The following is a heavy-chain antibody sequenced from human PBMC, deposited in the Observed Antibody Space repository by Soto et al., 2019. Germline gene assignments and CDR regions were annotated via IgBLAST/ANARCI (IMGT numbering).Heavy chain of an antibody. Sequence: GGSLRLSCAASGFTFSSYWMSWVRQAPGKGLEWVANIKQDGSEKYYVDSVKGRFTISRDNAKNSLYLQMNSLRAEDTAVYYCARRRTGGSWSDWYFDLWGRGTLVTVSS. CDR2: IKQDGSEK. V-gene: IGHV3-7*03. CDR3: ARRRTGGSWSDWYFDL. CDR1: GFTFSSYW. J-gene: IGHJ2*01. D-gene: IGHD3-16*01.